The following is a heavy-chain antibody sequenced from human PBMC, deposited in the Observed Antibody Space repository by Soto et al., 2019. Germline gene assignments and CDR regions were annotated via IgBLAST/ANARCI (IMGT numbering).Heavy chain of an antibody. J-gene: IGHJ4*02. CDR2: IYSTGST. CDR1: GGSIRSGGYF. Sequence: QVQLEASGPGLVKPSQTVSLTCSVSGGSIRSGGYFWTWIRQHPGKGLEYIGHIYSTGSTSYIPSLRRRLTMSLDTSKNQFSLNLTSVTAADTALYFCARLNSGLYQSFDSWGQGALVTVSS. D-gene: IGHD2-8*01. CDR3: ARLNSGLYQSFDS. V-gene: IGHV4-31*03.